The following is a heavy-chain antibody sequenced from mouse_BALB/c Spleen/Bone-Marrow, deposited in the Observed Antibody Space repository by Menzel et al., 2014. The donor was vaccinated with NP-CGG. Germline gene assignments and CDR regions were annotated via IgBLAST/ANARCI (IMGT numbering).Heavy chain of an antibody. CDR2: INPSTGYT. Sequence: VQLLESGAELAKPGASVKMSCKASGYTFTSYWMHWVKQRPGQGLEWIGYINPSTGYTEYNQKFKDKATLTADKSSSTAYMQLSSLTSEDSAVYYCARSRDGYDSFAYWGQGTLVTVSA. D-gene: IGHD2-2*01. J-gene: IGHJ3*01. CDR3: ARSRDGYDSFAY. V-gene: IGHV1-7*01. CDR1: GYTFTSYW.